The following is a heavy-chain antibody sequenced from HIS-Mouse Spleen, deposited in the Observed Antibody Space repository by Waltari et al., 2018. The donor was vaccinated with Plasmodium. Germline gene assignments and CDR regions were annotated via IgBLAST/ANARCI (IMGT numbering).Heavy chain of an antibody. J-gene: IGHJ4*02. D-gene: IGHD6-13*01. CDR2: INPNSGGT. CDR1: GYTFTGYY. CDR3: ARDLAAAGHFDY. V-gene: IGHV1-2*02. Sequence: QVQLVQSGAEVKKPGASVKVSCKASGYTFTGYYMHWVRRAPGQGLEWMGWINPNSGGTNHAQKFQGRVTMTRDTSISTAYMELSRLRSDDTAVYYCARDLAAAGHFDYWGQGTLVTVSS.